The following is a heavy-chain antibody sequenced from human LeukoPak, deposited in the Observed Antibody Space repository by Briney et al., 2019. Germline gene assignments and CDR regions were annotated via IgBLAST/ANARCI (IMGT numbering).Heavy chain of an antibody. CDR3: ARPKYSLHAFDI. D-gene: IGHD5-18*01. J-gene: IGHJ3*02. Sequence: PSETLSLTCTVSGGSISSYYWSWIRQPPGKGLEWIGYIYYSGSTNYNPSLKSRVTISVDTSKNQFSLKLSSVTAADTAVYYCARPKYSLHAFDIWGQGTMVTVSS. V-gene: IGHV4-59*01. CDR1: GGSISSYY. CDR2: IYYSGST.